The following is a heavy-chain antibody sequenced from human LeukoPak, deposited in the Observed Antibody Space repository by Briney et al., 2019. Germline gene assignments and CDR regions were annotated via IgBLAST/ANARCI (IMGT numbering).Heavy chain of an antibody. J-gene: IGHJ4*02. CDR3: TTGDYYDSSGYDI. CDR1: GFTFSNAW. V-gene: IGHV3-15*01. CDR2: IKSKTDGGTT. Sequence: GGSLRLSCAASGFTFSNAWMSWVRQAPGKGLEWVGRIKSKTDGGTTDYAAPVKGRFTISRDDSKNTLYLQMNSLKTEDTAVYYCTTGDYYDSSGYDIWGQGTLVTVSS. D-gene: IGHD3-22*01.